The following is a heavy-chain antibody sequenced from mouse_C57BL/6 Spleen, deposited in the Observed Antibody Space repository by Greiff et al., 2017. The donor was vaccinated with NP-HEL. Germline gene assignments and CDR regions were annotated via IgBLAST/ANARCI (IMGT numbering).Heavy chain of an antibody. CDR1: GYTFTSYW. CDR2: IYPGNSDN. V-gene: IGHV1-5*01. CDR3: TRSRYYGPYYFDD. D-gene: IGHD1-1*01. J-gene: IGHJ2*01. Sequence: EVQLQQSGTVLARPGASVKMSCKTSGYTFTSYWMHWVNQRPGQGLEWIGAIYPGNSDNSSNQQFTGKAKLTAVTSASTAYMELSIRTNEDSAVYYCTRSRYYGPYYFDDWGQGTTLTVSS.